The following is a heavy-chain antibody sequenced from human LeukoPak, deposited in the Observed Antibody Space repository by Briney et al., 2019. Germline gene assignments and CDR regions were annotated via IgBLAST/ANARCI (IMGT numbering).Heavy chain of an antibody. CDR3: ARDRLGGSGSYYYY. CDR1: GGSVSSGSYY. D-gene: IGHD3-10*01. J-gene: IGHJ4*02. V-gene: IGHV4-61*01. CDR2: IYYSGST. Sequence: PSETLSLTCTVSGGSVSSGSYYWSWIRQPPGKRLEWIGYIYYSGSTNYNPSLKSRVTISVDTSKNQFSLKLSSVTAADTAVYYCARDRLGGSGSYYYYWGQGTLVTVSS.